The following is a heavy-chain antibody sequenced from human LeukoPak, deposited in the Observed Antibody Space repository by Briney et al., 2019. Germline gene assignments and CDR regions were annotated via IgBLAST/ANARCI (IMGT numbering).Heavy chain of an antibody. CDR2: ISSSGSTI. J-gene: IGHJ3*02. CDR3: ARGDPGWYSSGWYNGDAFDI. D-gene: IGHD6-19*01. Sequence: GGSLRLSCAASGFTFSDYYMSGVRQAPGKGGGWGSYISSSGSTIYYADSVKGRFTISRDNAKNSLYLQMNSLRAEDTAVYYCARGDPGWYSSGWYNGDAFDIWGQGTMVTVSS. V-gene: IGHV3-11*04. CDR1: GFTFSDYY.